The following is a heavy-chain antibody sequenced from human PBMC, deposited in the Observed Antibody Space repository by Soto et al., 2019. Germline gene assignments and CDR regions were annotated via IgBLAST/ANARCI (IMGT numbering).Heavy chain of an antibody. J-gene: IGHJ4*02. Sequence: QITLNESGPTVVKPAETLTLTCTFSGFSLTTSGVGVGWIRQSPGKAPEWLALIYWDDDKRYSASLKSKLTITKDTSKNRVVLPMASVVPADTATYYCAHRILRTVFGLVTTTAIYFDFWGQGTPVVVSS. CDR3: AHRILRTVFGLVTTTAIYFDF. V-gene: IGHV2-5*02. CDR2: IYWDDDK. CDR1: GFSLTTSGVG. D-gene: IGHD3-3*01.